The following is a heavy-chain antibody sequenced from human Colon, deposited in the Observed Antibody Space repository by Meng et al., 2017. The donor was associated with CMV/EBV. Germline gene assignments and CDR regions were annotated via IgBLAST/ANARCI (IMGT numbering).Heavy chain of an antibody. D-gene: IGHD1-1*01. J-gene: IGHJ5*02. CDR1: GFTFSSYD. V-gene: IGHV3-13*01. Sequence: GESLKISCAASGFTFSSYDMHWVRQATGKGLEWVSAIGTAGDTYYPGSVKGRFTISSDNSKNTLYLQMNSLSVEDTAAYYCARWVASGTRGESWFDPWGQGTLVTVSS. CDR2: IGTAGDT. CDR3: ARWVASGTRGESWFDP.